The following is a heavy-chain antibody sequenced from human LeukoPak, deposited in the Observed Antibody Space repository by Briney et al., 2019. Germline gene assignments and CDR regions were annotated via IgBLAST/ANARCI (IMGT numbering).Heavy chain of an antibody. Sequence: PGGSLRLSCVVFGFNVETNYRSRVRQAPGKGLEWVSVIRSGGTTHYADSVKGRFTISRDDSKNTLFLQMTSLRAEDTAVYYCARSSSRGMDFRHWGQGTLVTVSS. V-gene: IGHV3-66*01. CDR3: ARSSSRGMDFRH. CDR1: GFNVETNY. J-gene: IGHJ1*01. CDR2: IRSGGTT. D-gene: IGHD6-19*01.